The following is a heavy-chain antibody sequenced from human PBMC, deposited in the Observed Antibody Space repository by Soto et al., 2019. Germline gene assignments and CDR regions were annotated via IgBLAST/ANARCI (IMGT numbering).Heavy chain of an antibody. J-gene: IGHJ4*02. D-gene: IGHD1-1*01. CDR3: TRGPRPTSTGTGVF. CDR1: GFSCRTEW. CDR2: INDDGIST. Sequence: PGGSLRLSYAASGFSCRTEWRHLRRQGPGKGPEWVSRINDDGISTNYADSVKGRFTISRDNAKNTLYLQMNALRVEDTGVYYCTRGPRPTSTGTGVFWGPGILVTVSS. V-gene: IGHV3-74*01.